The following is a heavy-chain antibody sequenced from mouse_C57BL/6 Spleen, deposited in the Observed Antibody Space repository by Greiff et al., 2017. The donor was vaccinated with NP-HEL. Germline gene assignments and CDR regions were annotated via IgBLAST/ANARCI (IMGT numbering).Heavy chain of an antibody. Sequence: QVQLKESGAELVRPGASVTLSCKASGYTFTDYEMHWVKQTPVHGLEWIGAIDPETGGTAYNQKFKGKAILTADKSSSTAYMELRSLTSEDSAVYYCAMGTGYYFDYWGQGTTLTVSS. CDR2: IDPETGGT. CDR3: AMGTGYYFDY. CDR1: GYTFTDYE. D-gene: IGHD4-1*01. V-gene: IGHV1-15*01. J-gene: IGHJ2*01.